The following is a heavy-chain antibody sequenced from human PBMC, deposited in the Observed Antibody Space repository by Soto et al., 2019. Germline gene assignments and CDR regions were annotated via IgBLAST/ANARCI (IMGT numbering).Heavy chain of an antibody. CDR2: IYYSGST. V-gene: IGHV4-59*01. CDR1: GGSISSYY. D-gene: IGHD5-18*01. Sequence: PSETLSLTCTVSGGSISSYYWSWIRQPPGKGLEWIGYIYYSGSTNYNPSLKSRVTISVDTSKNQFSLKLSSVTAADTAVYYCARDPDTAMVTYFDYWGQGTLVTVSS. J-gene: IGHJ4*02. CDR3: ARDPDTAMVTYFDY.